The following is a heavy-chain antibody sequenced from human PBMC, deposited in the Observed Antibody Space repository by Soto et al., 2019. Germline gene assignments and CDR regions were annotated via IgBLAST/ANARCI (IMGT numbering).Heavy chain of an antibody. D-gene: IGHD5-18*01. CDR2: IIPIFGTA. Sequence: QVQLVQSGAEVKKPGSSVKVSCKASGGTFSSYAISWVRQAPGQGLEWMGGIIPIFGTANYAQKFQGRVTITADDSTSTAYMELSSLRSEDTAVYYCAAQPYTAMGRPDAFDIWGQGTMVTVSS. CDR3: AAQPYTAMGRPDAFDI. CDR1: GGTFSSYA. V-gene: IGHV1-69*01. J-gene: IGHJ3*02.